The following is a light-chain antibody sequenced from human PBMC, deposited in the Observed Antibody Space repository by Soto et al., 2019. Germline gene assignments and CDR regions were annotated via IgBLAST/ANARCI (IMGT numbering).Light chain of an antibody. CDR1: QGISSY. CDR3: QQYYSYPPT. Sequence: AIRMTQSPSSFSASTGDRVTITCRASQGISSYLAWYQQKPGKAPKLLIYAASTLQSGVPSRFSGSGSGTDFTLTNSCLQSEDFATYYCQQYYSYPPTFGGGTKVEFK. CDR2: AAS. J-gene: IGKJ4*01. V-gene: IGKV1-8*01.